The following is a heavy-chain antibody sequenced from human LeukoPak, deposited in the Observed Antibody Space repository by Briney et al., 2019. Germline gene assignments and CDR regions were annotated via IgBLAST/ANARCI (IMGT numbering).Heavy chain of an antibody. Sequence: SQTLSLTCTVSGGSISSGGYYWSWIRQHPGKGLEWIGYIYYSGSTYYNPSLKSRVTISVDTSKNQFSLKLSSVTAADTAVYYCAREQGIAAAGAHGWFDPWGQGTLVTVSS. J-gene: IGHJ5*02. D-gene: IGHD6-13*01. CDR2: IYYSGST. V-gene: IGHV4-31*03. CDR3: AREQGIAAAGAHGWFDP. CDR1: GGSISSGGYY.